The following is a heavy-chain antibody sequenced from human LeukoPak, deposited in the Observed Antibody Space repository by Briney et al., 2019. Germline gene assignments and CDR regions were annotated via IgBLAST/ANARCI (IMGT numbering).Heavy chain of an antibody. V-gene: IGHV1-69*04. CDR2: IIPILGIA. Sequence: PVKVSCKASGGTFSSYAISWVRQAPGQGLEWMGRIIPILGIANYAQKFQGRVTITADKSTSTAYMELSSLRSEDTAVYYCARIGYSSGWVDYWGQGTLVTVSS. J-gene: IGHJ4*02. CDR3: ARIGYSSGWVDY. CDR1: GGTFSSYA. D-gene: IGHD6-19*01.